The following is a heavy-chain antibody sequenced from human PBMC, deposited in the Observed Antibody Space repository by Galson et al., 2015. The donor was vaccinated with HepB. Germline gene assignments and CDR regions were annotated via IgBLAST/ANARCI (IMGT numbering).Heavy chain of an antibody. CDR2: ISSSSSTI. CDR1: GFTLSSYA. Sequence: SLRLSCAASGFTLSSYAIHWVRQAPGKGLEWVSYISSSSSTIYYADSVKGRFTISRDNAKNSLYLQMNSLRAEDTAVYYCVVAAQGRYYYYGMDVWGQGTTVTVSS. D-gene: IGHD2-15*01. J-gene: IGHJ6*02. V-gene: IGHV3-48*04. CDR3: VVAAQGRYYYYGMDV.